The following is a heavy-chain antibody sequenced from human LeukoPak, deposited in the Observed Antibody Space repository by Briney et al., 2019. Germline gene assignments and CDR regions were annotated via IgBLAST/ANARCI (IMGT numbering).Heavy chain of an antibody. CDR3: ARGSGLVYGSGSDYDY. CDR2: INPNSGGT. V-gene: IGHV1-2*04. J-gene: IGHJ4*02. Sequence: GASVKVSCKASGYTFTGYYMHWVRQAPGQGLEWMGWINPNSGGTNYAQKFQGWVTMTRDTSISTAYMELSRLRSDDTAVYYCARGSGLVYGSGSDYDYWGQGTLVTVPS. CDR1: GYTFTGYY. D-gene: IGHD3-10*01.